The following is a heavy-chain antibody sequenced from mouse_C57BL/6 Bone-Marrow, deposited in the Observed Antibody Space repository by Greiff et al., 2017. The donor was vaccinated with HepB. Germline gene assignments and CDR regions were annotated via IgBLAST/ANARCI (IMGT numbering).Heavy chain of an antibody. J-gene: IGHJ1*03. CDR2: IDPSDSYT. Sequence: QVQLQQPGAELVMPGASVKLSCKASGYTFTSYWMHWVKQRPGQGLEWIGEIDPSDSYTNYNQKFKGKSTLTVDKSSSTAYMQLSSLTSEDSAVYYCARGDYVSSYWYFDVWGTGTTVTVSS. D-gene: IGHD1-1*01. V-gene: IGHV1-69*01. CDR3: ARGDYVSSYWYFDV. CDR1: GYTFTSYW.